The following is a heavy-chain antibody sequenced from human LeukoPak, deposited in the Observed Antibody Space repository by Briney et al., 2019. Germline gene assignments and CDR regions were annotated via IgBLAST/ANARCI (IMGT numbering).Heavy chain of an antibody. Sequence: PGGSLRLSCAVSGFTFWNHDRTWVRQTPGNGLEWVSSISATGGHTYYADSVQGRFTISRDNSKNTLSLQLNSLRAEDTAVYYCAKADYPTVSCIDDWGQGTLVTVSS. CDR3: AKADYPTVSCIDD. D-gene: IGHD2-15*01. V-gene: IGHV3-23*01. J-gene: IGHJ4*02. CDR2: ISATGGHT. CDR1: GFTFWNHD.